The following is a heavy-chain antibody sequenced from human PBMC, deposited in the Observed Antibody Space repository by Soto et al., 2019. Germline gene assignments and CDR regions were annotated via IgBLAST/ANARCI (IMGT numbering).Heavy chain of an antibody. CDR3: ARGCRGGDADWFDP. J-gene: IGHJ5*02. D-gene: IGHD2-21*02. V-gene: IGHV1-3*01. CDR2: INAGNGNT. CDR1: GYTFTSYA. Sequence: QVQLVQSGAEVKKPGASVKVSCKASGYTFTSYAMHWVRQAPGQRLEWMGWINAGNGNTKYSQKFQGRVTITRDTSASTADMELSSLRAEDTAVYYGARGCRGGDADWFDPWGQGTLVTVSS.